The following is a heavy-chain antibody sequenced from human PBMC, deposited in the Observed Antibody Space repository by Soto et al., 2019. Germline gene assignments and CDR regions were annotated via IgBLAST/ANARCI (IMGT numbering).Heavy chain of an antibody. V-gene: IGHV3-21*01. J-gene: IGHJ3*02. CDR2: ISSSSSYI. D-gene: IGHD3-3*01. CDR3: ARDGLEIFGVGHAFDI. CDR1: GVNFISYS. Sequence: PGGSHRHSCTSSGVNFISYSMNWVRQATGKGLEWVSSISSSSSYIYYADSVKGRFTISRDNAKNSLYLQMNSLRAEDTAVYYCARDGLEIFGVGHAFDIWGQGTMVTVSS.